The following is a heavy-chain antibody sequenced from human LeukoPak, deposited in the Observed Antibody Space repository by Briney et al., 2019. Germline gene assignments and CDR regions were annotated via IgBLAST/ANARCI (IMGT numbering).Heavy chain of an antibody. V-gene: IGHV3-23*01. CDR1: GFSFSTYS. Sequence: GGSLRLSCAASGFSFSTYSFSWVRQAPGKGLEWVSAISGSGGSTYYADSVKGRFAISRDNSKNTLYLQMNSLRAEDTAVYYCAKNDFADDYGGNFDYWGQGTLVTVSS. CDR2: ISGSGGST. D-gene: IGHD4-23*01. J-gene: IGHJ4*02. CDR3: AKNDFADDYGGNFDY.